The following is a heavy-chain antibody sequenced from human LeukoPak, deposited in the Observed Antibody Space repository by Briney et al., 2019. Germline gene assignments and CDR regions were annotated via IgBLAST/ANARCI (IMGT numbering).Heavy chain of an antibody. CDR1: GFTFSSYG. V-gene: IGHV3-30*02. J-gene: IGHJ4*02. D-gene: IGHD5-12*01. CDR2: IRYDGSNK. CDR3: TRRAFSGFDYYFDY. Sequence: GGSLRLSCAASGFTFSSYGMHWVRQAPGKGLEWVAFIRYDGSNKYYADSVKGRFTISRDNSKNTLYLQMNSLRAEDTALYYCTRRAFSGFDYYFDYWGQGTLVAVSS.